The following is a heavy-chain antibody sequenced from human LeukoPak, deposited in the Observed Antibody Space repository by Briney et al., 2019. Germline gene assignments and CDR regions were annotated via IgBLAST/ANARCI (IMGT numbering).Heavy chain of an antibody. Sequence: GGSLRLSCAASGFTFNNYAVRWVRQAQGQGLEWVSAITGGGRTYYADSVKGRFTISRDNSKNTLYLQMNRLRAEDTARYYCARDPNGDYIGAFDFLGQGTVVTVSS. CDR2: ITGGGRT. J-gene: IGHJ3*01. CDR3: ARDPNGDYIGAFDF. CDR1: GFTFNNYA. V-gene: IGHV3-23*01. D-gene: IGHD4-17*01.